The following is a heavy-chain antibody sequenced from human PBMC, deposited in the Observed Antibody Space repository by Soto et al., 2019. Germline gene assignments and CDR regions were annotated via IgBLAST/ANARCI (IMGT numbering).Heavy chain of an antibody. J-gene: IGHJ4*02. CDR2: ISAYNANA. V-gene: IGHV1-18*01. CDR1: GYTFRNFG. Sequence: QIQLLQSGAEVKKPGASVKVTCKASGYTFRNFGISWVRQAPGQGLEWMGWISAYNANANNAQKFQGRLTMTADTSTSTAYMELRSLRSDDTSVYYCARENSYFDYWCQGTLVTVSS. CDR3: ARENSYFDY.